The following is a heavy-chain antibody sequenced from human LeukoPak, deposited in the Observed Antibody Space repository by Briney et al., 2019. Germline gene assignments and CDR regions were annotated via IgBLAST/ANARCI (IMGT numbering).Heavy chain of an antibody. CDR1: GYTFTNYY. J-gene: IGHJ4*02. Sequence: GASVKVSCKASGYTFTNYYLHWVRQATGQGLEWMGWMNPNSGNTGYAQKFQGRVTITRNTSISTAYMELSSLRSEDTAVYYCASSMVRGGFDYWGQGTLVTVSS. D-gene: IGHD3-10*01. CDR3: ASSMVRGGFDY. CDR2: MNPNSGNT. V-gene: IGHV1-8*03.